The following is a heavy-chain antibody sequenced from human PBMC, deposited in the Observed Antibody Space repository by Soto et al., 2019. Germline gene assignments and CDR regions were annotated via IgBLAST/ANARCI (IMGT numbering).Heavy chain of an antibody. D-gene: IGHD3-22*01. CDR1: GYTFTSYG. Sequence: GASVKASCQASGYTFTSYGIRWVRQAPGQGREGMGWISAYYGKTNYAQKFQGRVTITADDSTSTAYMELSSLRSEDTAVYYCASLMTYYYDSSGYYYFDYWGQGTLVTVSS. CDR2: ISAYYGKT. J-gene: IGHJ4*02. CDR3: ASLMTYYYDSSGYYYFDY. V-gene: IGHV1-18*01.